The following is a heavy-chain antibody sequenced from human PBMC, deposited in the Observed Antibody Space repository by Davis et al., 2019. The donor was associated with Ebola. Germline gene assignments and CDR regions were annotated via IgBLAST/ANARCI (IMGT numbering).Heavy chain of an antibody. CDR3: ARGGSDSSPKNWFDP. Sequence: SCAASGFTFSSYAMHWVRQAPGKGLEWVAVISYDGSNKYYADSVKGRFTISRDNSKNTLYLQMNSLRAEDTAVYYCARGGSDSSPKNWFDPWGQGTLVTVSS. D-gene: IGHD6-13*01. J-gene: IGHJ5*02. CDR1: GFTFSSYA. CDR2: ISYDGSNK. V-gene: IGHV3-30-3*01.